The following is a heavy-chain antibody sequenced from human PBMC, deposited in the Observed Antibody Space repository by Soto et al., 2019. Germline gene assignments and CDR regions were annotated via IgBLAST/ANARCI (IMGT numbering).Heavy chain of an antibody. CDR3: ARDKTPVIDFRMVRGVIGPGYCGMDI. CDR2: INPNSGGT. Sequence: GASVKVSCKASGYTFTGYYMHWARQAPGQGLEWMGWINPNSGGTNYAQKFQGWVTMTRDTSISTAYMELSRLRSDDTAVYYCARDKTPVIDFRMVRGVIGPGYCGMDIWGQGTTVTVSS. D-gene: IGHD3-10*01. J-gene: IGHJ6*02. CDR1: GYTFTGYY. V-gene: IGHV1-2*04.